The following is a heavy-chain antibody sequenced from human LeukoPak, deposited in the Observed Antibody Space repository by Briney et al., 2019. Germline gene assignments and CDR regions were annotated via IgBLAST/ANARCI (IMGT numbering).Heavy chain of an antibody. D-gene: IGHD6-13*01. CDR1: GGSISSGDYY. Sequence: PSHTLSLTCTVSGGSISSGDYYWSWIRHPPGKGLEWIGYIYNNGRTYYNPSLKSRVTISVDTSKNLFSLKVSSVTAADAAVYYCARGRISSWSSFDYWGQGTLVSVSS. CDR3: ARGRISSWSSFDY. J-gene: IGHJ4*02. CDR2: IYNNGRT. V-gene: IGHV4-30-4*01.